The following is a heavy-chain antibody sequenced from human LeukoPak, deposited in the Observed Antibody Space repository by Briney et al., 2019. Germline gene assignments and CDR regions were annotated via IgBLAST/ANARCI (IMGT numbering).Heavy chain of an antibody. CDR2: INPSGGST. D-gene: IGHD1-26*01. V-gene: IGHV1-46*01. J-gene: IGHJ6*02. CDR3: ARAGGSYDYYYYGMDV. Sequence: ASVKVSCKASGYTFTSYYMHWVRQAPGQGLEWMGIINPSGGSTSYAQKFQGRVTMTRDTSTSTVYMELSSLRSEDTAVYYCARAGGSYDYYYYGMDVWGQGTTVTVSS. CDR1: GYTFTSYY.